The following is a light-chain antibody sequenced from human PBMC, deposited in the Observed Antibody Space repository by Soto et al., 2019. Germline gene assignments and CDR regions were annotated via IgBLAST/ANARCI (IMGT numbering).Light chain of an antibody. CDR1: QSVSSRS. CDR2: DAS. CDR3: QQYTTYWT. Sequence: IVLTQAPGAKCLYHGERATLSCRASQSVSSRSLAWYQQKPGQAPRLLISDASNRAADIPDRFSGSGSGTEFTLTFSILQSDDFATYYCQQYTTYWTFGQGTKVDIK. V-gene: IGKV3-20*01. J-gene: IGKJ1*01.